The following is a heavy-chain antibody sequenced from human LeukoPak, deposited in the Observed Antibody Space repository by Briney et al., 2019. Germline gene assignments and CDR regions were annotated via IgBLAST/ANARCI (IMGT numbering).Heavy chain of an antibody. CDR3: ARVRYDFWSGYRHFDY. J-gene: IGHJ4*02. CDR2: INHSGST. CDR1: GGSFSGYY. V-gene: IGHV4-34*01. Sequence: NASETLSLTCAVYGGSFSGYYWSWIRQPPGKGLEWIGEINHSGSTNYNPSLKSRVTISVDTSKNQFSLKLSSVTAADTAVYYCARVRYDFWSGYRHFDYWGQGTLVTVSS. D-gene: IGHD3-3*01.